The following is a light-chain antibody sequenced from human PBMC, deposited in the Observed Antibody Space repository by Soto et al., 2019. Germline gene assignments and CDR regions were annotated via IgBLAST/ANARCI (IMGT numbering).Light chain of an antibody. CDR3: QQYNNWPRT. J-gene: IGKJ1*01. V-gene: IGKV3-11*01. Sequence: EIVLTQSPATLSLSPGERATLSCRASHTVSSYLAWYQQTPGQAPRLLIYDTSNRATGIPARFSGSGSGTEFTLTISSLQSEDFAVYYCQQYNNWPRTFGQGTKVDIK. CDR2: DTS. CDR1: HTVSSY.